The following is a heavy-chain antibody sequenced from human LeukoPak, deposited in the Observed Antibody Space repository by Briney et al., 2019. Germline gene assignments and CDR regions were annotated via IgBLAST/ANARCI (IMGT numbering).Heavy chain of an antibody. Sequence: GGSLRLSCAASGFTFSSYAMSWVRQAPGKGLEWVSAISGSGGSTYYADSVKGRLTISRDNSKNTLYLQMNSLRAEDTAVYYCAKTKNVLRYFDWLSDPLYYFDYWGQGTLVTVSS. J-gene: IGHJ4*02. V-gene: IGHV3-23*01. CDR2: ISGSGGST. D-gene: IGHD3-9*01. CDR3: AKTKNVLRYFDWLSDPLYYFDY. CDR1: GFTFSSYA.